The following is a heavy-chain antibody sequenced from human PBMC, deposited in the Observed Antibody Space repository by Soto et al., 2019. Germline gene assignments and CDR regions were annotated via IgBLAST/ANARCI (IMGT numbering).Heavy chain of an antibody. CDR3: ARADVFGESSDSS. CDR2: IDHSGST. Sequence: PSETLSLTCAVSGVSIISSSLWSWVRQPPGKGLEWIGEIDHSGSTNYNPSLKSRVTISVDKSKNQFSLKVRSVTAADTAVYYCARADVFGESSDSSWGQGTLVTVSS. CDR1: GVSIISSSL. D-gene: IGHD3-22*01. V-gene: IGHV4-4*02. J-gene: IGHJ5*02.